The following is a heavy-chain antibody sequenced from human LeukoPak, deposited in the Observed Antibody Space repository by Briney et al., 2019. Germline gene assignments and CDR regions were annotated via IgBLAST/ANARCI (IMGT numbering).Heavy chain of an antibody. D-gene: IGHD2-15*01. CDR3: ARLYRVVATGGDAFDI. CDR1: GGSISSSSYY. CDR2: IYYSGST. J-gene: IGHJ3*02. Sequence: SETLSLTCTVSGGSISSSSYYWGWIRQPPGKGLEWIGYIYYSGSTNYNPSLKSRVTISVDTSKNQFSLKLSSVTAADTAMYYCARLYRVVATGGDAFDIWGQGTMVTVSS. V-gene: IGHV4-61*05.